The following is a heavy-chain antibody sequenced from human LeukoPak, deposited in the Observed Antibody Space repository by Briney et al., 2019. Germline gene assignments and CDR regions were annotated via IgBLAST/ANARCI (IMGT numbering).Heavy chain of an antibody. Sequence: GGSLRLSCAASGFTFSSYDMSWVRRAPGKGPEWVSVIYSGGRTYYADSVKGRFTISRDNSKNTLYLQMNRLRAEDTAVYYCARAGPSSSWHQFDYWGQGTLVTVSS. V-gene: IGHV3-66*01. CDR1: GFTFSSYD. CDR2: IYSGGRT. D-gene: IGHD6-13*01. J-gene: IGHJ4*02. CDR3: ARAGPSSSWHQFDY.